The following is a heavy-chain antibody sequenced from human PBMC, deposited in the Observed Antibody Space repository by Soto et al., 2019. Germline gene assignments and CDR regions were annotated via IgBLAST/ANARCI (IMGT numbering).Heavy chain of an antibody. D-gene: IGHD3-16*01. CDR3: ARDSLWEQWVGPHEVFDI. CDR1: GFTFSTYS. J-gene: IGHJ3*02. CDR2: ISPTSDPI. Sequence: PGGSLRLSCAASGFTFSTYSMNWVRQAPGKGLEWISYISPTSDPIYYTDSVRGRFTISRDNAKNSLYLQVNSLRDEDTAVYYCARDSLWEQWVGPHEVFDIWGQRXMVTVSS. V-gene: IGHV3-48*02.